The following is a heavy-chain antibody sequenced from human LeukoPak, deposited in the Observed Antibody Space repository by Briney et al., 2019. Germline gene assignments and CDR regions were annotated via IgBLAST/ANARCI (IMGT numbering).Heavy chain of an antibody. CDR1: GFTFSGFS. D-gene: IGHD2-21*02. J-gene: IGHJ4*02. Sequence: GGSLRLSCAACGFTFSGFSMSWVRQAPGKGLEWVSAISGSGGSTYYADSVKGRFTISRDNSKNTLYLQMNSLRAEDTAVYYCAKWVTATHSCGHWGQGTLVTVSS. CDR3: AKWVTATHSCGH. CDR2: ISGSGGST. V-gene: IGHV3-23*01.